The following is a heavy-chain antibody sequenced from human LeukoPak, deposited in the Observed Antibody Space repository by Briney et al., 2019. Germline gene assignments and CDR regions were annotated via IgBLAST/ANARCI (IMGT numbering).Heavy chain of an antibody. V-gene: IGHV1-8*01. J-gene: IGHJ3*02. D-gene: IGHD3-3*02. CDR1: GYTSTSPD. CDR2: MNPRDNT. CDR3: ARYTQHYGFDI. Sequence: VAPVKVSCKASGYTSTSPDINWVRQATGRGLEWLGWMNPRDNTGYAQKFQGRVTLTRDKSVNTAYMELGSLRSEDTAVYYCARYTQHYGFDIWGQGTMVTVSA.